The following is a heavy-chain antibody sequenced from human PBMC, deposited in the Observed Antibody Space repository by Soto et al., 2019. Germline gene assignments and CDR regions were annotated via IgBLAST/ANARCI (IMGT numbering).Heavy chain of an antibody. Sequence: GGSLRLSCAASGFPFDRYAIHWVRQAPGKGLEWVAAIWYDGSYTYYGESVKGRFLISRDNSKNTVFLEMNSLRAEDAAVYFCAKGRIAVAAGAFDSWGPGTRVTVYS. CDR2: IWYDGSYT. CDR3: AKGRIAVAAGAFDS. V-gene: IGHV3-33*03. CDR1: GFPFDRYA. J-gene: IGHJ6*01. D-gene: IGHD6-19*01.